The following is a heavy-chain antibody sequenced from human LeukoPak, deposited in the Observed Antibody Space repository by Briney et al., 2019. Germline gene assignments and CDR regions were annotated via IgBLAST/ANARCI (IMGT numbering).Heavy chain of an antibody. CDR2: NQRSYEEGTQ. J-gene: IGHJ4*02. CDR1: GFIFRNAW. D-gene: IGHD6-19*01. V-gene: IGHV3-15*01. Sequence: PGESLSLSCQGSGFIFRNAWLIELGPAAGKGREGVGLNQRSYEEGTQDYANPFKGRFTISRDDSKDTLYLHMKDLTNEDTAVYYCTTDWDTVYDYHSNPSGWLFDYWGQGILVTVSS. CDR3: TTDWDTVYDYHSNPSGWLFDY.